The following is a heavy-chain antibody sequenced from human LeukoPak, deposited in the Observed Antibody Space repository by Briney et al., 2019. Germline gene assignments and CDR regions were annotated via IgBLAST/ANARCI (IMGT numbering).Heavy chain of an antibody. Sequence: SETLSLTCTVTGGSFTTYYWSWIRQPPGKGLEWIGHFYYSGSTNYNPSLKSRVTISVDTPRNQFSLKLTSVIAADTAVYYCARGQGGNYYLNYFDYWGQGALVTVSS. D-gene: IGHD1-26*01. CDR2: FYYSGST. J-gene: IGHJ4*02. CDR1: GGSFTTYY. CDR3: ARGQGGNYYLNYFDY. V-gene: IGHV4-59*01.